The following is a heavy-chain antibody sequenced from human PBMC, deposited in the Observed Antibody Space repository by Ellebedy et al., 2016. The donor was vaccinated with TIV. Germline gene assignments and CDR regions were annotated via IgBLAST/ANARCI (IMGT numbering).Heavy chain of an antibody. CDR3: AKEVYGDHPGYYNYGMDL. CDR2: ISYDGMNT. CDR1: TFAFSSYG. J-gene: IGHJ6*02. D-gene: IGHD4-17*01. V-gene: IGHV3-30*18. Sequence: GGSLRLSCAASTFAFSSYGMHWVRQAPGKGLEWVAVISYDGMNTYYADSVKGRCTISRDNSKNTLFLQMNSLRAEDTAVYYCAKEVYGDHPGYYNYGMDLWGQGTTVTGS.